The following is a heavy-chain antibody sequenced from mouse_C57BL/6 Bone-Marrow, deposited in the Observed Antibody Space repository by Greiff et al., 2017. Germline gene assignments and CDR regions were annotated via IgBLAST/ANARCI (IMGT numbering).Heavy chain of an antibody. V-gene: IGHV14-4*01. CDR1: GFNIKDDY. D-gene: IGHD1-1*01. CDR2: IDPENGDT. Sequence: EVQLQQSGAELVRPGASVKLSCTASGFNIKDDYMHWVKQRPEQGLAWIGWIDPENGDTEYASKFQGKATITADPSSNTAYLQLSSLTSEDTAVCYCTAELRYAMDYWGQGTSGTVSS. CDR3: TAELRYAMDY. J-gene: IGHJ4*01.